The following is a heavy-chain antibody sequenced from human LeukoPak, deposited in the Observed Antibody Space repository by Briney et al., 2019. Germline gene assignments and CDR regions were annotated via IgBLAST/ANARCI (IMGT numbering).Heavy chain of an antibody. V-gene: IGHV1-18*01. J-gene: IGHJ4*02. D-gene: IGHD3-9*01. CDR3: ARGEVNYYDILTGYQYYFDY. CDR2: ISAYNGNT. CDR1: GYTFTSYG. Sequence: GASVKVSCKASGYTFTSYGISWVRQAPGQGLEWMGWISAYNGNTNYAQKLQGRVTMTTDTSTSTAYMELRSLRSDDTAVYYCARGEVNYYDILTGYQYYFDYWVQGTLVTVSS.